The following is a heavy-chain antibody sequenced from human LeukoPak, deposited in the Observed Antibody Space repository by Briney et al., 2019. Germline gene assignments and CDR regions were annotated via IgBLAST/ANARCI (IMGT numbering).Heavy chain of an antibody. J-gene: IGHJ4*02. CDR2: INPNSGGT. D-gene: IGHD6-13*01. V-gene: IGHV1-2*02. CDR1: GYTFASYY. CDR3: ARDSSSSWYIFDY. Sequence: GASVKVSCKASGYTFASYYMHWVRQAPGQGLEWMGWINPNSGGTNYAQKFQGRVTMTRDTSISTAYMELSRLRSDDTAVYYCARDSSSSWYIFDYWGQGTLVTVSS.